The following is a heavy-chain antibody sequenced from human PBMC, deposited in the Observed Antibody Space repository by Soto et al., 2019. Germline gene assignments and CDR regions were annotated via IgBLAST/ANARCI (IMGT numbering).Heavy chain of an antibody. CDR1: GFTFSNYA. D-gene: IGHD1-26*01. Sequence: QVQLVESGGGVVQPGRSLRLSCAVSGFTFSNYAMHWVRQAPGKGLEWVADTSYDESHKNYADSVKGRFTISRDNSKNTRYLQMNSLRAEDTGIYYCARGLIVGATDAFDIWGQGTMVTVSS. V-gene: IGHV3-30-3*01. CDR2: TSYDESHK. J-gene: IGHJ3*02. CDR3: ARGLIVGATDAFDI.